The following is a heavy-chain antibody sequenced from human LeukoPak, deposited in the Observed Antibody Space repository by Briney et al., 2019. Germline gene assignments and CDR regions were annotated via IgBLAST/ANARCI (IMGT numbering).Heavy chain of an antibody. D-gene: IGHD4-17*01. CDR3: ARDMTTVTTCYFQY. CDR2: ISSNGGST. J-gene: IGHJ1*01. Sequence: QPGGSLRLSCAASGFTLSSYAMHWVRQAPGKGLEYVSAISSNGGSTYYANSVKGRFTISRDNSKNTLYLQMGSLRAEDMAVYYCARDMTTVTTCYFQYWGQGTLVTVSS. V-gene: IGHV3-64*01. CDR1: GFTLSSYA.